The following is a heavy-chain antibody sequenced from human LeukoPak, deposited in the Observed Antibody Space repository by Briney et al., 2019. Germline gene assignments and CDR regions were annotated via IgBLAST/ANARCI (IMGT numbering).Heavy chain of an antibody. Sequence: PGGSLRLSCAASGFTFSSYAMHWVRQAPGKGLEWVAIISYDGGNKYYADSVKGRFTISRDNSKNTQYLQMNSLRAEDTAVYYCAKDEYDSHEADYWGQGTLVTVSS. J-gene: IGHJ4*02. CDR3: AKDEYDSHEADY. CDR1: GFTFSSYA. CDR2: ISYDGGNK. D-gene: IGHD2/OR15-2a*01. V-gene: IGHV3-30*18.